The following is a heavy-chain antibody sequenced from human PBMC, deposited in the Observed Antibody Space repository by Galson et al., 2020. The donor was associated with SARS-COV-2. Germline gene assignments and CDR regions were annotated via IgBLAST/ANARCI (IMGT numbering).Heavy chain of an antibody. Sequence: SETLSLTCAVYVGSFSDYYWTWICQPPGKGLEWIGEISHSGSTNYNPSLKSRVTISVDTSKNQFSLRLTSVTAADTAVYYCARRADSSSWFGFDYWGQGTLVTVSS. D-gene: IGHD6-13*01. J-gene: IGHJ4*02. CDR2: ISHSGST. CDR1: VGSFSDYY. CDR3: ARRADSSSWFGFDY. V-gene: IGHV4-34*01.